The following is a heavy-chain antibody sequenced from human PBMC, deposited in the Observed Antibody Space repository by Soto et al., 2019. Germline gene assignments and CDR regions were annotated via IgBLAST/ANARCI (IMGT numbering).Heavy chain of an antibody. V-gene: IGHV2-5*02. CDR1: GFSLSTSGVG. Sequence: QITLKESGPTLVKPTQTLTLTCTFSGFSLSTSGVGVGWIRQPPGKALAWLALIYWDDDKRYSPSLNSTLTITKDTSKNQVVLTMTNMDPVDTATYYCAHSRPPRLLDHWGQGTLVTVSS. CDR2: IYWDDDK. J-gene: IGHJ4*02. CDR3: AHSRPPRLLDH.